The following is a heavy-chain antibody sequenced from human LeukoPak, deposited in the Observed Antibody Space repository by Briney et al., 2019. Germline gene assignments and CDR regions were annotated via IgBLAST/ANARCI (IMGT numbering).Heavy chain of an antibody. D-gene: IGHD3-22*01. J-gene: IGHJ4*02. V-gene: IGHV1-18*01. CDR3: ALIVVAAAFDY. Sequence: ASVKVSCKAFGYTFTSYGISWVRQAPGQGLEWMGWISAYNGNTNYAQELQGRVTMTTDTSTSTAYMELRSLRSDDTAVYYCALIVVAAAFDYWGQGTLVTVSS. CDR1: GYTFTSYG. CDR2: ISAYNGNT.